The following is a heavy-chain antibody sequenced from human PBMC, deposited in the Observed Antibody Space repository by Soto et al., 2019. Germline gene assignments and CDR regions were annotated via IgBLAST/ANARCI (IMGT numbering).Heavy chain of an antibody. J-gene: IGHJ6*02. D-gene: IGHD1-7*01. Sequence: ASVKVSCKASGYTFTSYGISWVRQAPGQGLEWMGWISAYNGNTNYAQKLQGRVTMTTDTSTSTAYMELRSLRSDDTAVYYCARGLTGTTYRDYYSMDVWGQGTTVTVSS. CDR2: ISAYNGNT. CDR3: ARGLTGTTYRDYYSMDV. CDR1: GYTFTSYG. V-gene: IGHV1-18*04.